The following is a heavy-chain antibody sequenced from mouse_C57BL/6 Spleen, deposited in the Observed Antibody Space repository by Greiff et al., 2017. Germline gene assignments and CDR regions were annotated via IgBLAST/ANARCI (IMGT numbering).Heavy chain of an antibody. CDR2: IDPSDSYT. V-gene: IGHV1-69*01. D-gene: IGHD2-4*01. J-gene: IGHJ2*01. CDR1: GYTFTSYW. Sequence: VQLQQPGAELVMPGASVKLSCKASGYTFTSYWMHWVKQRPGQGLEWIGEIDPSDSYTNYNQKFKGKSTLTVDKSSSTAYMQLSSLTSDDSAVYYCARSDDYDVGYWGQGTTLTVSS. CDR3: ARSDDYDVGY.